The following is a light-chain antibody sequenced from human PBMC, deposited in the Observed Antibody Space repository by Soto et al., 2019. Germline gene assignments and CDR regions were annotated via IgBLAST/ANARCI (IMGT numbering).Light chain of an antibody. CDR2: RAP. Sequence: DIQMTQSPSTLSASLGGRVTITCRASQSISSWLAWYQQKPGKAPKLLIYRAPNLQSGVPARFSGRGSGTDFTLTISSLQPDDFANYYCQQYSSSSTFGQGTKVEMK. J-gene: IGKJ1*01. CDR1: QSISSW. V-gene: IGKV1-5*03. CDR3: QQYSSSST.